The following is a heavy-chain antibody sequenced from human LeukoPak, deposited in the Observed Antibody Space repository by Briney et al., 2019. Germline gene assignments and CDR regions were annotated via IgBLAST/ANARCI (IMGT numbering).Heavy chain of an antibody. J-gene: IGHJ3*02. V-gene: IGHV4-4*02. D-gene: IGHD5/OR15-5a*01. CDR1: GGSITSGYW. Sequence: SETLSLTCAVSGGSITSGYWWTWVRPPPGKGLEWIGEIFHSGSTNYNPSLKSRVTISVDKSKNQFSLKLSSVTAADTAVYYCMALYETPVDAFDIWGQGTMVTVSS. CDR2: IFHSGST. CDR3: MALYETPVDAFDI.